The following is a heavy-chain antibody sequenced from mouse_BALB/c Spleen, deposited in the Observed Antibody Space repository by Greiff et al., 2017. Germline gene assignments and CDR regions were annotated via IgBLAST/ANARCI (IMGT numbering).Heavy chain of an antibody. Sequence: VQVVESGPGLVAPSQSLSITCTVSGFSLTSYGVHWVRQPPGKGLEWLGVIWAGGSTNYNSALMSRLSISKDNSKSQVFLKMNSLQTDDTAMYYCARVLWYDWYFDVWGAGTTVTVSS. CDR3: ARVLWYDWYFDV. J-gene: IGHJ1*01. CDR1: GFSLTSYG. V-gene: IGHV2-9*02. CDR2: IWAGGST. D-gene: IGHD2-1*01.